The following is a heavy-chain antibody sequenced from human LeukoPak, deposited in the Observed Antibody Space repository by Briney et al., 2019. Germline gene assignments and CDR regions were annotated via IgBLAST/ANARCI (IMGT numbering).Heavy chain of an antibody. J-gene: IGHJ4*02. CDR3: VIWGDYDVLTGYYVPDY. CDR2: ITGSGTNT. Sequence: PGASLRLSCVASGFTFSNYAMSWVRQAPGKGLEWVSAITGSGTNTYYADSVKGRFTISRDNSKNTVFLQMNSLRHEDTAIYYCVIWGDYDVLTGYYVPDYWGQGTLVTVSS. V-gene: IGHV3-23*01. D-gene: IGHD3-9*01. CDR1: GFTFSNYA.